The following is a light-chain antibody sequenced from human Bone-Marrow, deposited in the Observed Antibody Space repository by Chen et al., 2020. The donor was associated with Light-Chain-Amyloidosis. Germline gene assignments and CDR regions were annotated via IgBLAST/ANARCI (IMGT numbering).Light chain of an antibody. V-gene: IGLV3-25*03. CDR2: RDT. J-gene: IGLJ2*01. Sequence: SYELTQPPSASVPPAQTARITCSGDDLPTKYAYWYQQKPGQAPVLVIHRDTERPTGISERFDGSSAGTTATLTISGVQAEDEADYHCQSADSSGTYEVIFGGGTKLTVL. CDR1: DLPTKY. CDR3: QSADSSGTYEVI.